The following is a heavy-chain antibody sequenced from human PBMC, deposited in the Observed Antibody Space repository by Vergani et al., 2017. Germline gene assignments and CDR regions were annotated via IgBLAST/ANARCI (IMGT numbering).Heavy chain of an antibody. Sequence: QVQLQEWGAGLLKTSETLSLTCGVSGGSFSDYYWSWTRQAPGMGLDGFGEVNQGGSTNYNPSLKSRVSISVDTSKNQFSLQLTSVTAADSALYFCASIARAPTRRNPPPDYWGQGILVTVSS. CDR1: GGSFSDYY. CDR3: ASIARAPTRRNPPPDY. D-gene: IGHD3-16*02. J-gene: IGHJ4*02. V-gene: IGHV4-34*01. CDR2: VNQGGST.